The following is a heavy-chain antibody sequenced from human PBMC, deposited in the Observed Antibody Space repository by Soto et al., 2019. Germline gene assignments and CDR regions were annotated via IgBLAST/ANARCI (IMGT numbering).Heavy chain of an antibody. J-gene: IGHJ4*02. D-gene: IGHD6-19*01. CDR3: ARQNGSGWEGLFDY. V-gene: IGHV3-48*03. Sequence: VGSLRLSCAVSGFTFSSYEVNWVRQAPGKGLEWVSYTSTSDSTIYYADSVKGRFTISRDNAKNSLFLQMNSLRAEDTAVYYCARQNGSGWEGLFDYWGPGTLVTLSS. CDR2: TSTSDSTI. CDR1: GFTFSSYE.